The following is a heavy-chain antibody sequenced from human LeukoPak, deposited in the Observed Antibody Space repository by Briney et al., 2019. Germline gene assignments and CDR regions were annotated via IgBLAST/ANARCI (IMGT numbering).Heavy chain of an antibody. CDR1: GFTFSNYA. V-gene: IGHV3-64*01. CDR3: ARGGYGASTPYYMDV. J-gene: IGHJ6*03. CDR2: ISSNGGST. Sequence: GGSLRLSCAASGFTFSNYAMNWVRQAPGKGLEYVSAISSNGGSTYYANSVKGRSTISRDNSKNTLYLQMGSLRAEDMAVYYCARGGYGASTPYYMDVWGKGTTVTVSS. D-gene: IGHD1-26*01.